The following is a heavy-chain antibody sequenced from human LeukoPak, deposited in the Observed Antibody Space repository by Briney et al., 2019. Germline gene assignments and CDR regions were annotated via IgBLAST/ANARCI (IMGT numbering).Heavy chain of an antibody. CDR3: AKFPESYYYMDV. J-gene: IGHJ6*03. CDR2: IWNDGSNK. Sequence: PGGSLRLSCAASGFIFSNYGMYWVRQAPDKRLEWVAVIWNDGSNKYYADSVKGRFTISRDNSKNTLYLQMNSPRAEDTAIYYCAKFPESYYYMDVWGKGTTVTVSS. V-gene: IGHV3-33*06. CDR1: GFIFSNYG.